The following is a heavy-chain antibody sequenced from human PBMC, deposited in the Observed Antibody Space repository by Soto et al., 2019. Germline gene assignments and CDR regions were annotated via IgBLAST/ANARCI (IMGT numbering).Heavy chain of an antibody. CDR2: FYPTGKT. V-gene: IGHV4-4*07. CDR3: SRCGLDYGMDV. J-gene: IGHJ6*02. D-gene: IGHD3-16*01. CDR1: GGSISSYY. Sequence: SETLSLTCTVSGGSISSYYWCWTRQPAGKGLEWIGRFYPTGKTNYNPSLQSRLTMSADTSRNQFSLNLTSVTAADTAVYYCSRCGLDYGMDVWGQGTTVTVSS.